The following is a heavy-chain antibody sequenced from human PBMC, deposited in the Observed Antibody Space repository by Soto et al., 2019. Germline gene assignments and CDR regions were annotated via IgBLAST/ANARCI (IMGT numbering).Heavy chain of an antibody. CDR1: GGSFSGYY. CDR3: ARTHSGSYYSVFNY. Sequence: PSETLSLTCAVYGGSFSGYYWSWIRQSPGKGLEWIASIYRSGTTSYNPSLKSRVTISVDPSKNQFSLMLTAVTAADTAVYYCARTHSGSYYSVFNYWGRGSLVTVSS. CDR2: IYRSGTT. D-gene: IGHD1-26*01. J-gene: IGHJ4*02. V-gene: IGHV4-34*01.